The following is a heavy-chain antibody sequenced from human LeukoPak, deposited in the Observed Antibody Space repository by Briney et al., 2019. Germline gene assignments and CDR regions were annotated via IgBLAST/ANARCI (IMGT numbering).Heavy chain of an antibody. J-gene: IGHJ3*02. D-gene: IGHD5-12*01. Sequence: AISGSGGSTYYADSVKGRFTISRDNAKNSLYLQMNSLRAEDTAVYYCARSVYSGYDSDGFDAFDIWGQGTMVTVSS. CDR2: ISGSGGST. V-gene: IGHV3-21*01. CDR3: ARSVYSGYDSDGFDAFDI.